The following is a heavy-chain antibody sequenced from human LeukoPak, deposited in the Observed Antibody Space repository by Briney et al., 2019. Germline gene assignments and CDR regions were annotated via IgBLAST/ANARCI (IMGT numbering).Heavy chain of an antibody. CDR3: ASVNRRGYSYGTLVFDY. J-gene: IGHJ4*02. Sequence: PSQTLSLTCNVSGGSISSGDYYWSWIRQPPGKGLEWIGYIFYSGTTYSSPSLKSRLTMYVDTSKNQFSLKLDSVTAADAAVYYCASVNRRGYSYGTLVFDYWGQGALVTVSS. CDR2: IFYSGTT. V-gene: IGHV4-30-4*01. D-gene: IGHD5-18*01. CDR1: GGSISSGDYY.